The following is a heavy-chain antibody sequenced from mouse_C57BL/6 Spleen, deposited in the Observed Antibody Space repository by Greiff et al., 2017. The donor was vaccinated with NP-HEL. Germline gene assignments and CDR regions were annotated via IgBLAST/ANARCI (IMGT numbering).Heavy chain of an antibody. CDR1: GFTFSDYG. CDR3: ARRDWLDY. J-gene: IGHJ2*01. V-gene: IGHV5-17*01. CDR2: ISSGSSTI. Sequence: EVQLVESGGGLVKPGGSLKLSCAASGFTFSDYGMHWVRQAPEKGLEWVAYISSGSSTIYYADTVKGRFTISRDNAKNTLFLQMTSLRSEDTAMYYCARRDWLDYWGQGTTLTVSS. D-gene: IGHD3-3*01.